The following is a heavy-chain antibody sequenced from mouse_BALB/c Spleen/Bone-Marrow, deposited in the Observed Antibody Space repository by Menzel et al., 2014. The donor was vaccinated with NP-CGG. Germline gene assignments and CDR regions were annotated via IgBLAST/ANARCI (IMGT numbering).Heavy chain of an antibody. CDR1: GFNIKDTY. CDR3: ARWEYYAMDY. Sequence: VQLQQPGAELVKPGASVKLSCTASGFNIKDTYMHWVKQRPEQGLEWIGRIDPANGNTKYDPRFQGKATITADTSSNTDYLQLRTLTSENTAVYYCARWEYYAMDYWGQGTSVTASS. V-gene: IGHV14-3*02. D-gene: IGHD4-1*01. CDR2: IDPANGNT. J-gene: IGHJ4*01.